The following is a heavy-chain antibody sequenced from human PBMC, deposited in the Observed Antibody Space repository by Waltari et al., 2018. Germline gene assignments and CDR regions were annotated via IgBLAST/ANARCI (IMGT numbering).Heavy chain of an antibody. CDR3: ARGGYCSSTSCSTGFDY. V-gene: IGHV1-2*02. Sequence: QVQLVQSGAEVKKPGASVKVSCKASGYTFTGYYMHWVRQAPGQGLEWMGWNNPNSGGTNCEQKFQGRVTMTRDTAISTAYMGLSRLRSDDTAVYYCARGGYCSSTSCSTGFDYWGQGTLVTVSS. J-gene: IGHJ4*02. CDR1: GYTFTGYY. CDR2: NNPNSGGT. D-gene: IGHD2-2*01.